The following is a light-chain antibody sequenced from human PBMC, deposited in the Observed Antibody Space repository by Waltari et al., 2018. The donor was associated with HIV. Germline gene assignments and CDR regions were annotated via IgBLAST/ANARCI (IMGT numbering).Light chain of an antibody. J-gene: IGKJ1*01. V-gene: IGKV1-39*01. Sequence: DIQMTQSPSSLSASVGDRVTITCRASQSITSYLTWYQQKPGKAPNLLIYATSSLQSAVPSRFSGSGYGTDFTLTISSLQPEDSATYDCQQSYNSPWTFGQGTKVEI. CDR3: QQSYNSPWT. CDR1: QSITSY. CDR2: ATS.